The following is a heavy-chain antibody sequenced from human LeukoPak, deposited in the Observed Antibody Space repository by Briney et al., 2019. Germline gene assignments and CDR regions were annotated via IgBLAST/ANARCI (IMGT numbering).Heavy chain of an antibody. J-gene: IGHJ4*02. V-gene: IGHV3-43*02. CDR2: ISGDGGST. D-gene: IGHD3-10*01. CDR1: GFTFDDYA. Sequence: GGSLRLSCAASGFTFDDYAMHWVRQAPGKGLEWVSLISGDGGSTYYADSVKGRFTISRDNAKNSLYLQMNSLRAEDTAVYYCARGSSGSGSNYYWGQGTLVTVSS. CDR3: ARGSSGSGSNYY.